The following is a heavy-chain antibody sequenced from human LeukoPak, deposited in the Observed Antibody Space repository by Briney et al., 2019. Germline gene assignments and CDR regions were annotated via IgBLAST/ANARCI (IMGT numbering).Heavy chain of an antibody. Sequence: SETLSLTCTVSGGSISSSSYYWGWIRQPPGKGLEWIGSIYYSGSTYYNPSLKSRFTISVDTPKNQFSLKLSSVTAADTAVYYCARGGVYSSGWYRPFDYWGQGTLVTVSS. CDR3: ARGGVYSSGWYRPFDY. J-gene: IGHJ4*02. V-gene: IGHV4-39*01. D-gene: IGHD6-19*01. CDR2: IYYSGST. CDR1: GGSISSSSYY.